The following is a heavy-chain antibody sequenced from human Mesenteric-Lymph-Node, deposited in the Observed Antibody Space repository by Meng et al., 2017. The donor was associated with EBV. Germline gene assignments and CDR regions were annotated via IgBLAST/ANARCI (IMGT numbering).Heavy chain of an antibody. CDR2: MNPNSGAT. D-gene: IGHD5-24*01. CDR1: GYPLTSYD. V-gene: IGHV1-8*01. J-gene: IGHJ4*02. CDR3: SRDSIYNGQDS. Sequence: FHLVQYSFELKKTGASVKGPCKASGYPLTSYDINWVRQATGQGVEWLGWMNPNSGATGSTQKFQGRVTMTRNTSISTAYMELNSLTSEDTAVYYCSRDSIYNGQDSWGQGTLVTVSS.